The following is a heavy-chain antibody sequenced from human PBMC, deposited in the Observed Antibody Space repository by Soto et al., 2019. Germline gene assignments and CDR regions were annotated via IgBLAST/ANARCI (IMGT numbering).Heavy chain of an antibody. V-gene: IGHV3-23*01. CDR1: GFTFSSYA. D-gene: IGHD6-13*01. CDR2: ISGSGGST. CDR3: ASGLVEHSSSWYDY. J-gene: IGHJ4*02. Sequence: GGSLRLSCAASGFTFSSYAMSWVRQAPGKGLEWVSAISGSGGSTYYADSVKGRFTISRDRAKNTLYLQMISLRVEDTAVYYCASGLVEHSSSWYDYWGRGTLVTVSS.